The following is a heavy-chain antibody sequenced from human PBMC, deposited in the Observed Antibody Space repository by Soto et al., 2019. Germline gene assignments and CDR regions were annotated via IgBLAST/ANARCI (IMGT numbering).Heavy chain of an antibody. CDR1: GYTFISYG. CDR3: AREPYYDSSGYYYVYEYSFDY. Sequence: ASGKVSCKASGYTFISYGISWVRHAPGQGLEWVGWISAYNGNTNYAQKLQGRFTMTTDTSTSTAYMELRSLRSDDTAVYYCAREPYYDSSGYYYVYEYSFDYWGQGTLVTVSS. J-gene: IGHJ4*02. D-gene: IGHD3-22*01. CDR2: ISAYNGNT. V-gene: IGHV1-18*04.